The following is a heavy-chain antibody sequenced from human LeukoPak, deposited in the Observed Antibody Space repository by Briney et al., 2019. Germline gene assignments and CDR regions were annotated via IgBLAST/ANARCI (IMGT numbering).Heavy chain of an antibody. CDR1: GFTFSSYW. CDR3: ARDRFTMIVVVITEKQNDAFDI. J-gene: IGHJ3*02. V-gene: IGHV3-7*01. D-gene: IGHD3-22*01. CDR2: IKQDGSEK. Sequence: PGGSLRLSCAASGFTFSSYWMSWVRQAPGKGLEWVANIKQDGSEKYYVDSVKGRFTISRDNAKNSLYLQMNSLRAEDTAVYYCARDRFTMIVVVITEKQNDAFDIWGQGTMVTVSS.